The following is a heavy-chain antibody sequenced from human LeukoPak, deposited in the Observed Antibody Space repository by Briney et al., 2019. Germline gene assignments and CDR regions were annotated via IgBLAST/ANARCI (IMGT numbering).Heavy chain of an antibody. J-gene: IGHJ3*02. V-gene: IGHV3-23*01. CDR2: ISGSGGST. CDR3: AKDSHYYDSISSAFDI. Sequence: GGSLRLSCAASGFTFSSYAMSWVRQAPGKGLEWVSAISGSGGSTYYADSVKGRFTISRDNSKNTLYLQMNSLRAEDTAVYYCAKDSHYYDSISSAFDIWGQGTMVTVSS. D-gene: IGHD3-22*01. CDR1: GFTFSSYA.